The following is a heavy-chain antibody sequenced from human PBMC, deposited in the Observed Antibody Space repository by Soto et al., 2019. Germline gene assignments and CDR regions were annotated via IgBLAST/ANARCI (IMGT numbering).Heavy chain of an antibody. V-gene: IGHV3-23*01. CDR2: IKDGGDST. CDR3: VKGGASYTSCWYAN. D-gene: IGHD6-13*01. J-gene: IGHJ4*02. Sequence: DVQLLESGGGLVQPGGSLTLSCAASGFTFSNYAMHWVRQAPGKGLEWVSTIKDGGDSTFYLDSVRGRFTISRDNSKDTLYLQMTSLRVEDTALYHCVKGGASYTSCWYANWGQGILVTVSS. CDR1: GFTFSNYA.